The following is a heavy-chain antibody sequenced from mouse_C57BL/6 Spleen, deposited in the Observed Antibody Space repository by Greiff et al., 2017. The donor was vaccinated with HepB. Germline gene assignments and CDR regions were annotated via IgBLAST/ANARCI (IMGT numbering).Heavy chain of an antibody. CDR3: ARPDYYGPYYLDY. CDR2: ISSGSSTI. J-gene: IGHJ2*01. Sequence: EVHLVESGGGLVKPGGSLKLSCAASGFTFSDYGMHWVRQAPEKGLEWVAYISSGSSTIYYADTVKGRFTISRDNAKNTLFLQMTSLRSEDTAMYYCARPDYYGPYYLDYWGQGTTLTVSS. D-gene: IGHD2-1*01. V-gene: IGHV5-17*01. CDR1: GFTFSDYG.